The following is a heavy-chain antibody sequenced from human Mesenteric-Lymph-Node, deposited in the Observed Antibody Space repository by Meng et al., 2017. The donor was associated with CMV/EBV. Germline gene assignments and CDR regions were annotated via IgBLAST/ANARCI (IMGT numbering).Heavy chain of an antibody. CDR2: INHSGST. Sequence: GSLRLSCAVYGGSFSGYYWSWIRQPPGKGLEWIGEINHSGSTNYNPSLKSRVTISVDTSKNQFSLNLSSVTAADTAVYYCARGDQGLQLLLYYWGQGTLVTVSS. V-gene: IGHV4-34*01. CDR1: GGSFSGYY. J-gene: IGHJ4*02. D-gene: IGHD2-15*01. CDR3: ARGDQGLQLLLYY.